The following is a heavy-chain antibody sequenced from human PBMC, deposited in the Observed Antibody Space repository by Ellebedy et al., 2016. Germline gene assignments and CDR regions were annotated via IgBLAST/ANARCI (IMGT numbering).Heavy chain of an antibody. CDR2: ISSSSSYI. CDR1: GFTFSSYA. J-gene: IGHJ3*02. V-gene: IGHV3-21*01. CDR3: APYGSGSPGDAFDI. Sequence: GGSLRLXXAASGFTFSSYAMHWVRQAPGKGLEWVSSISSSSSYIYYADSVKGRFTISRDNAKNSLYLQMNSLRAEDTAVYYCAPYGSGSPGDAFDIWGQGTMVTVSS. D-gene: IGHD3-10*01.